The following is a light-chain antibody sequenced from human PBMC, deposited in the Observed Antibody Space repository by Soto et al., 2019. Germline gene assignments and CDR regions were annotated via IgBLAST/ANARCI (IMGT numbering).Light chain of an antibody. CDR2: WAS. CDR3: QHYYIARFT. Sequence: DIVMTQSPDSLAVSLGERATINCRSSQSILYSPNNKNYLAWYQQKPGQAPKLLIYWASTRGAGVPGRFSGSACGTDFTLTISSLQAVDVAVYYCQHYYIARFTFGPGTKVEIK. V-gene: IGKV4-1*01. CDR1: QSILYSPNNKNY. J-gene: IGKJ3*01.